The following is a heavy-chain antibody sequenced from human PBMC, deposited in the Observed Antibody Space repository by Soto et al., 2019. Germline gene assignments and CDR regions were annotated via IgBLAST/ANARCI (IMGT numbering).Heavy chain of an antibody. D-gene: IGHD2-15*01. CDR2: TSYDGSNK. V-gene: IGHV3-30-3*01. J-gene: IGHJ4*02. Sequence: VQLVESGGGVVQPGRSLRLSCAASGFTFSTYVMHWVRQAPGKGLEWVALTSYDGSNKYYADSVKGRFIISRDNSKNTLYLEMNSLRVEDTAVYYCARDRSVVVIPATPDYWGQGTLVTVSS. CDR3: ARDRSVVVIPATPDY. CDR1: GFTFSTYV.